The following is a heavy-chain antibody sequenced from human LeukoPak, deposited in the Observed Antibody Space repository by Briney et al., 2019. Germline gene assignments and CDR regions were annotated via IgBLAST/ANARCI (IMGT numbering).Heavy chain of an antibody. Sequence: SETLSLTCTVSGGSISSSGYYWGWIRQPPGKGLEWIGSIYYSGSTYYNPSLKSRVTISVDTSKNQFSLKLSSVPASDTAVYYCARQMRTYYYDSSGYGGAFDIWGQGTMVTVSS. CDR2: IYYSGST. V-gene: IGHV4-39*01. CDR3: ARQMRTYYYDSSGYGGAFDI. J-gene: IGHJ3*02. D-gene: IGHD3-22*01. CDR1: GGSISSSGYY.